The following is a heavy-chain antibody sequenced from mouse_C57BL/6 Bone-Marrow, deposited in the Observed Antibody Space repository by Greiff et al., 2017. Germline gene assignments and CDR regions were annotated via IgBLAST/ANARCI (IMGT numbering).Heavy chain of an antibody. CDR1: GFSLTSYG. D-gene: IGHD2-3*01. J-gene: IGHJ1*03. Sequence: VKLMESGPGLVQPSQSLSITCTVSGFSLTSYGVHWVRQSPGTGLEWLGVIWRGGSTDYNAAFMSRLSITKDNSKSQVFFKMNSLQADDTAIYYCAKNGGYYDWYFDVWGTGTTVTVSS. CDR2: IWRGGST. CDR3: AKNGGYYDWYFDV. V-gene: IGHV2-5*01.